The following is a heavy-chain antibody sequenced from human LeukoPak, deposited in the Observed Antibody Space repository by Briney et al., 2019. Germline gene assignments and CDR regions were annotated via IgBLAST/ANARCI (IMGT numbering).Heavy chain of an antibody. CDR2: INSDGGTT. J-gene: IGHJ6*04. D-gene: IGHD3-10*02. CDR1: GFTFGTYW. CDR3: AELGITMIGGV. V-gene: IGHV3-74*01. Sequence: PGGSLRLSCGASGFTFGTYWMHWVRQAPGKGLVWVSGINSDGGTTTYADSVKGRFTISRDNAKNTLYLQMNNLRAEDTAIYYCAELGITMIGGVWGKGTTVTISS.